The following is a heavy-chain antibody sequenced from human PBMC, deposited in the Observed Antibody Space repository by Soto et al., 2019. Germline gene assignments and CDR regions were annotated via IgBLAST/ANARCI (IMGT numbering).Heavy chain of an antibody. CDR3: AQEKSGPMV. CDR2: ISGSGAST. D-gene: IGHD2-8*01. CDR1: GLTFSRSA. V-gene: IGHV3-23*01. Sequence: GVSLRLSCAASGLTFSRSAMSWFRQAPGKGLHWVSGISGSGASTFYADSVKGRFTISRDNSKNTLYLQVNSLRAEDTAIYYRAQEKSGPMVWGQGTMVTV. J-gene: IGHJ4*02.